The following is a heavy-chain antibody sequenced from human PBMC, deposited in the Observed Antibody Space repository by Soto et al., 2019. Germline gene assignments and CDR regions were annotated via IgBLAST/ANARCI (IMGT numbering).Heavy chain of an antibody. CDR1: GFPFTSYG. CDR3: VGGQFYFDY. Sequence: QVQLVESGGGVVQPGRSLRLSCAASGFPFTSYGMHWVREGPGKGLEWLAVISYDGTNKFYADSVKGRFTISRDNSKNTLSLQMNSRRPEDTALYYCVGGQFYFDYRGQGTLVIVSS. CDR2: ISYDGTNK. J-gene: IGHJ4*02. V-gene: IGHV3-30*03. D-gene: IGHD3-10*01.